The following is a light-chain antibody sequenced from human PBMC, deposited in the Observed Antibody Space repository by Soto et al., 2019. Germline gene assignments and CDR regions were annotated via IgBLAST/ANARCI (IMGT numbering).Light chain of an antibody. CDR2: GAS. J-gene: IGKJ2*01. V-gene: IGKV3-20*01. CDR1: QSISSSS. CDR3: QQFGTSPYT. Sequence: EIVLTQSPGTLSLSPGERATLSCRASQSISSSSLAWYQQKLGQAPSLFLFGASRRATGIPDRFSGSGSGTDFTLTISRLEPEDFAVYFCQQFGTSPYTFGQGTKLEI.